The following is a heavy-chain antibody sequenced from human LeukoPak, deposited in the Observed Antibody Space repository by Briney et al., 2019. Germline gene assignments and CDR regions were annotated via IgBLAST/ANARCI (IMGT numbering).Heavy chain of an antibody. D-gene: IGHD2-21*02. V-gene: IGHV1-2*06. CDR1: GYTLTGYY. Sequence: ASVKVSCKASGYTLTGYYMHWVRQAPGPGLEWMGRINPNSGGTNYAQKFQGRVTMTRDTSISTAYMELSRLRSDDTAVYYCARDGDPGIVVVTATIDYWGQGTLVTVSS. J-gene: IGHJ4*02. CDR2: INPNSGGT. CDR3: ARDGDPGIVVVTATIDY.